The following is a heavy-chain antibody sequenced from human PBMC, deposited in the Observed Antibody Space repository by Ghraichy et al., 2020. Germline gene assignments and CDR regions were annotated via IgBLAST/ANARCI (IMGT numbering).Heavy chain of an antibody. V-gene: IGHV3-23*01. Sequence: GGSLRLSCAASGFTFSPYGMNWVRQAPGKGLEWVSGISGGGESTYYADSVKGRFTISRDNFKNTLYLQINSLRVEDTAVYYCAKGSGFITGWWVDYFEYWGQGTLVTVSS. J-gene: IGHJ4*02. D-gene: IGHD6-19*01. CDR2: ISGGGEST. CDR3: AKGSGFITGWWVDYFEY. CDR1: GFTFSPYG.